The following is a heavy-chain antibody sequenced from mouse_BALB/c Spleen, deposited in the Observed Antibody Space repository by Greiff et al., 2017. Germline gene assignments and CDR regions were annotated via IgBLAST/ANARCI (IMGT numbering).Heavy chain of an antibody. V-gene: IGHV5-17*02. Sequence: DVKLVESGGGLVKPGGSLKLSCAASGFTFSSYTMSWVRQTPEKRLEWVAYISSGSSTIYYADTVKGRFTISRDNPKNTLFLQMTSLRSEDTAMYYCAREGLTGTSFAYWGQGTLVTVSA. CDR2: ISSGSSTI. CDR3: AREGLTGTSFAY. D-gene: IGHD4-1*01. J-gene: IGHJ3*01. CDR1: GFTFSSYT.